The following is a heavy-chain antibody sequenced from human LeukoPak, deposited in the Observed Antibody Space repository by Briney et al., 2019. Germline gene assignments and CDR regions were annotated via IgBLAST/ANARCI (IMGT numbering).Heavy chain of an antibody. J-gene: IGHJ4*02. V-gene: IGHV3-15*01. Sequence: GGSLRLSCAASGFTFSNAWMNCVRQAPGKGLEWVGRIKSKTDGGTTDCAAPVKGRFTISRDDSKSTLYLQMNSLKTEDTAVYYCTTYSGSHYSFDYWGQGTLVTVSS. CDR3: TTYSGSHYSFDY. CDR1: GFTFSNAW. D-gene: IGHD1-26*01. CDR2: IKSKTDGGTT.